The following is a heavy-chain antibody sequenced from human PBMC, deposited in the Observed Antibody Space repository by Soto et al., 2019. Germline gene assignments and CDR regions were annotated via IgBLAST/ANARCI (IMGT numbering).Heavy chain of an antibody. Sequence: GGSLRLSCAASGFTFSNSGMHWVRQAPGRGLEWMAVIWNDGSETYYADSVKGRFTISRDNSKNTLYLQMNSLRAEDTAAYYCARDFCYDSSGSDPWGQGTPVTVSS. CDR3: ARDFCYDSSGSDP. J-gene: IGHJ5*02. D-gene: IGHD3-22*01. CDR1: GFTFSNSG. CDR2: IWNDGSET. V-gene: IGHV3-33*01.